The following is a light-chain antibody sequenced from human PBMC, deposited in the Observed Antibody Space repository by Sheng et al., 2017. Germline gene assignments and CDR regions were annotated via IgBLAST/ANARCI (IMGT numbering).Light chain of an antibody. V-gene: IGKV1-27*01. Sequence: DIQLTQSPSSLSASVGERVTITCRASQGIYNYLAWYQQKPGKVPKLLIYAASTLSIRGPDLDSVAVDLGQISTLTISSLQPEDVATYYCQRYNSALRTFGPGTKVDIK. CDR2: AAS. CDR3: QRYNSALRT. J-gene: IGKJ3*01. CDR1: QGIYNY.